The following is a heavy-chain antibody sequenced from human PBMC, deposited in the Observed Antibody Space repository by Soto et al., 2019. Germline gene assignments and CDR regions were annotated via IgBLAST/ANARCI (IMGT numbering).Heavy chain of an antibody. CDR2: ISGSGGST. Sequence: EVQLLESGGGLVQPGGSLRLSCAASGFTFSSYAMSLVRQAPGKGLEWVSAISGSGGSTYYADSVKGRFTISRDNSKNTLYLQMNSLRAEDTAVYYCAKDSVEKNPTVVNGWYFDLWGRGTLVTVSS. CDR3: AKDSVEKNPTVVNGWYFDL. D-gene: IGHD4-17*01. J-gene: IGHJ2*01. CDR1: GFTFSSYA. V-gene: IGHV3-23*01.